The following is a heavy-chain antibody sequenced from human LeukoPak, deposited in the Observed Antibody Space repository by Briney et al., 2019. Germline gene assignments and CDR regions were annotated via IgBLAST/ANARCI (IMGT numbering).Heavy chain of an antibody. Sequence: PGGSLRLSCAASGFTFSRSGMHWVRQAPGKGLEWVANIKEDGSEKYYVDSVKGRFTISRDNTKNSLYLQMNSLRAEDTAIYYCAREFSWGQGTLVTVSS. J-gene: IGHJ4*02. CDR2: IKEDGSEK. V-gene: IGHV3-7*01. CDR1: GFTFSRSG. CDR3: AREFS.